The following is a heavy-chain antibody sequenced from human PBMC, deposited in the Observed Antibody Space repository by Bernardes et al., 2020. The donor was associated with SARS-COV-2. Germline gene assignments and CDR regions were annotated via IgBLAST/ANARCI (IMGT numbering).Heavy chain of an antibody. Sequence: SETLSLTCAVYSASFSNYYWSWIRQPPGKGLEWIGEIHPSGIIEHNPSLEGRVTISVDTSKRQFSLRLSSVTAADTAVYFCARGLDQYKVAYWGQGTLVTVSS. D-gene: IGHD1-1*01. J-gene: IGHJ4*02. CDR3: ARGLDQYKVAY. CDR2: IHPSGII. V-gene: IGHV4-34*01. CDR1: SASFSNYY.